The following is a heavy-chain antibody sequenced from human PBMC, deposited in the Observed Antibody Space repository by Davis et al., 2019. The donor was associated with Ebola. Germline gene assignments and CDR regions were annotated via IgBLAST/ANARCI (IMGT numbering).Heavy chain of an antibody. J-gene: IGHJ4*02. Sequence: ASVKVSCKASGYTFTSYAMHWVRQAPGQGFEWMGRINPNSGGTNYAQKFQGRVTMTRDTSISTAYMELSRLRSDDTAVYYCARVGHSGSYLGFDYWGQGTLVTVSS. CDR3: ARVGHSGSYLGFDY. D-gene: IGHD1-26*01. CDR2: INPNSGGT. CDR1: GYTFTSYA. V-gene: IGHV1-2*06.